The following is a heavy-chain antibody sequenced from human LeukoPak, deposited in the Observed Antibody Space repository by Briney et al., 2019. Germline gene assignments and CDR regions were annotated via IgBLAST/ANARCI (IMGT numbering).Heavy chain of an antibody. CDR3: ARRRYYYGSGSYSRPSRDAFDI. CDR1: GYSFTSYW. Sequence: GESLKISCKGSGYSFTSYWIGWVRQMPGKGLEWMGIIYPGDSDTRYSPSFQGQVTISADKSISTAYLQWSSLKASDTAVYYCARRRYYYGSGSYSRPSRDAFDIWGQGTMVTVSS. J-gene: IGHJ3*02. D-gene: IGHD3-10*01. V-gene: IGHV5-51*01. CDR2: IYPGDSDT.